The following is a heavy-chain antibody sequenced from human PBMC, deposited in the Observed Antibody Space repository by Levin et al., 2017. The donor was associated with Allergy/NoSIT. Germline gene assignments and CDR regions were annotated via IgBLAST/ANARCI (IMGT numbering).Heavy chain of an antibody. Sequence: PSETLSLTCAVYGGSFSGYYWSWIRQPPGKGLEWIGEINHSGSTNYNPSLKSRVTISVDTSKNQFSLKLSSVTAADTAVYYCARAARYYPYYYDSRSRDFDYWGQGTLVTVSS. CDR2: INHSGST. J-gene: IGHJ4*02. CDR1: GGSFSGYY. CDR3: ARAARYYPYYYDSRSRDFDY. D-gene: IGHD3-22*01. V-gene: IGHV4-34*01.